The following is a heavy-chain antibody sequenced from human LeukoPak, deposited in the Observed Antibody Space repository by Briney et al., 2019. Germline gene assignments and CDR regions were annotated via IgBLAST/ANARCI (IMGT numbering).Heavy chain of an antibody. CDR3: AKDISPSIADPGFDY. J-gene: IGHJ4*02. CDR2: ISWNSGSI. Sequence: GGSLRLSCAASGFTFDDYAMHWVRQAPGKGLEWVSGISWNSGSIGHAAPVKGRFTISRDNAKTSLYLQMNSLRAEDTALYYCAKDISPSIADPGFDYWGQGTLVTVSS. CDR1: GFTFDDYA. V-gene: IGHV3-9*01. D-gene: IGHD6-6*01.